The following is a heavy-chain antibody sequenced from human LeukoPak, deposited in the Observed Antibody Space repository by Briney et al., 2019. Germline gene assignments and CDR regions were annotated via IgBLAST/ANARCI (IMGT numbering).Heavy chain of an antibody. D-gene: IGHD6-13*01. CDR3: SSLEVSSSWRY. CDR2: IYYTGST. CDR1: GDSISSSSYF. V-gene: IGHV4-39*07. J-gene: IGHJ4*02. Sequence: SETLSLTCTVSGDSISSSSYFWGWIRQPPGKGLEWIGSIYYTGSTDYTPSFKSRATISADTSKNQFSLKLTSVTAADTAVYYCSSLEVSSSWRYWGQGTLVTVSS.